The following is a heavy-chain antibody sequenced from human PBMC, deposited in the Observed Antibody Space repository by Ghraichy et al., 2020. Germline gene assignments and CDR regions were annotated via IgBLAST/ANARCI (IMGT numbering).Heavy chain of an antibody. J-gene: IGHJ4*02. CDR3: ARDLETPITMVRGVPFDY. D-gene: IGHD3-10*01. CDR2: ISAYNGNT. CDR1: GYTFTSYG. Sequence: ASVKVSCKASGYTFTSYGISWVRQAPGQGLEWMGWISAYNGNTNYAQKLQGRVTMTTDTSTSTAYMELRSLRSDDTAVYYCARDLETPITMVRGVPFDYWGQGTLVTVSS. V-gene: IGHV1-18*04.